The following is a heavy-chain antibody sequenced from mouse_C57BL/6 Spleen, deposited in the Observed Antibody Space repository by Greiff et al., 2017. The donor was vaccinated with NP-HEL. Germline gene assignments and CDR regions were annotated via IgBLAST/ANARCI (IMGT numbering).Heavy chain of an antibody. CDR2: IDPNSGGT. V-gene: IGHV1-72*01. J-gene: IGHJ4*01. Sequence: VKLQESGAELVKPGASVKLSCKASGYTFTSYWMHWVKQRPGRGLEWIGRIDPNSGGTKYNEKFKSKATLTVDKPSSTAYMQLSSLTSEDSAVYYCASPVVEDYYAMDYWGQGTSVTVSS. CDR1: GYTFTSYW. CDR3: ASPVVEDYYAMDY. D-gene: IGHD1-1*01.